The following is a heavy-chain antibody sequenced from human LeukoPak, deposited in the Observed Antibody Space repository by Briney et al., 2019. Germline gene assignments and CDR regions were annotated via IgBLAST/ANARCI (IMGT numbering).Heavy chain of an antibody. CDR3: ARSVHYDILTGHRFDP. J-gene: IGHJ5*02. CDR1: GGSISSSSYY. D-gene: IGHD3-9*01. V-gene: IGHV4-39*07. Sequence: SETLSLTCTVSGGSISSSSYYWGWIRQSPGKGLEWIGSIYYSGTTYYIPSLKSRVTISVDTSKNQFSLKLSSVTAADTAVYYCARSVHYDILTGHRFDPWGQGTLVTVSS. CDR2: IYYSGTT.